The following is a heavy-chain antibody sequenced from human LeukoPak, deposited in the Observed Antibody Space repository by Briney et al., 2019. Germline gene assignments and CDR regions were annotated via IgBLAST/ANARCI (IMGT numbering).Heavy chain of an antibody. CDR3: AKELGDYVWGSYGY. V-gene: IGHV3-23*01. J-gene: IGHJ4*02. Sequence: GGSLRLSCAASGFTFSSYSMNWVRQAPGKGLEWVSAISGSGGSTYYADSVKGRFTISRDNSKNTLYLQMNSLRAEDTAVYYCAKELGDYVWGSYGYWGQGTLVTVSS. CDR1: GFTFSSYS. D-gene: IGHD3-16*01. CDR2: ISGSGGST.